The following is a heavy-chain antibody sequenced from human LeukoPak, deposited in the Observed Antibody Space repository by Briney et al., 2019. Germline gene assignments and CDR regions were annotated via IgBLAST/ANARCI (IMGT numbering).Heavy chain of an antibody. V-gene: IGHV1-18*01. D-gene: IGHD5-12*01. CDR3: ARDYGYDYYYYYGMDV. J-gene: IGHJ6*02. Sequence: ASVKVSCKASGYTFTSYGISWVRQAPGQGLEWTGWISAYNGNTNYAQKLQGRVTMTTDTSTSTAYMELRSLRSDDTAVYYCARDYGYDYYYYYGMDVWGQGTTVTVSS. CDR2: ISAYNGNT. CDR1: GYTFTSYG.